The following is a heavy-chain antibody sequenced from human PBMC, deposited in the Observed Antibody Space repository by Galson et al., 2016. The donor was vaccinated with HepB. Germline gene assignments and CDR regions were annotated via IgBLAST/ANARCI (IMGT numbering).Heavy chain of an antibody. V-gene: IGHV3-23*01. Sequence: SLRLSCAACEFTFSDYAMNWVRQAPGKGLEWVSALIGSGATTYYADSVKGRFPISRDNSKNTLYLQMNSLRAEDTAVYYCAKLEAYYFGSGLYYNDYAMDVWGKGTTVTVSS. D-gene: IGHD3-10*01. J-gene: IGHJ6*04. CDR2: LIGSGATT. CDR1: EFTFSDYA. CDR3: AKLEAYYFGSGLYYNDYAMDV.